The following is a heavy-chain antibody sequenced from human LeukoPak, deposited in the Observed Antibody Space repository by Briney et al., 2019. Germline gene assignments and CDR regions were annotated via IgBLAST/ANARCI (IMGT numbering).Heavy chain of an antibody. D-gene: IGHD6-6*01. J-gene: IGHJ6*03. CDR1: GGTFSSYA. Sequence: ASVKVFCKASGGTFSSYAISWVRQAPGQGLEWMGGIIPIFGTANYAQKFQGRVTITTDESTSTAYMELSSLRSEDTAVYYCARDDSWSSSDYYYMDAWGKGTTVTVSS. V-gene: IGHV1-69*05. CDR3: ARDDSWSSSDYYYMDA. CDR2: IIPIFGTA.